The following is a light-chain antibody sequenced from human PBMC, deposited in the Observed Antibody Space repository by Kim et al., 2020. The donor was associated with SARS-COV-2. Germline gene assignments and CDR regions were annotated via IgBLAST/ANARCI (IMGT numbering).Light chain of an antibody. CDR1: QCISNY. V-gene: IGKV1-27*01. J-gene: IGKJ1*01. CDR3: QQCKSAPWT. Sequence: ASVGDRGTIPCRASQCISNYLAWYQQKPGKVPKLLIYAASALQSGVPSRFSGSGSGTDFTLTITSLQPEDVAAYYCQQCKSAPWTFGQGTKVEIK. CDR2: AAS.